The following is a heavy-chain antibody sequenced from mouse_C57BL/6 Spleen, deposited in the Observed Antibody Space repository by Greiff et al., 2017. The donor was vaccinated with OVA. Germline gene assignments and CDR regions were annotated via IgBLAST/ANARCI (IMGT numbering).Heavy chain of an antibody. Sequence: QVQLQQPGAELVKPGASVKLSCKASGYTFTSYWMHWVKQRPGQGLEWIGMIHPNSGSTNYNQKFKGKATLTVDTSSSTAYMQLSSLTSEDSAVYYCARERTGWFAYWGQGTLVTVSA. J-gene: IGHJ3*01. D-gene: IGHD4-1*01. CDR3: ARERTGWFAY. V-gene: IGHV1-64*01. CDR1: GYTFTSYW. CDR2: IHPNSGST.